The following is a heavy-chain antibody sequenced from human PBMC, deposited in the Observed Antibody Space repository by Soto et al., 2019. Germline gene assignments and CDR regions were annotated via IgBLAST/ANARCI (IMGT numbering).Heavy chain of an antibody. Sequence: PGASLRLYCETYGFTFSSYWMHWFRQAPGKGLVWVSRINSDGSSTSYADSVKGRFTISRDNAKNTLYLQMNSLRAEDTAVYYCARDPTYFYDSSGYYDYWGQGT. CDR1: GFTFSSYW. V-gene: IGHV3-74*01. CDR2: INSDGSST. CDR3: ARDPTYFYDSSGYYDY. J-gene: IGHJ4*02. D-gene: IGHD3-22*01.